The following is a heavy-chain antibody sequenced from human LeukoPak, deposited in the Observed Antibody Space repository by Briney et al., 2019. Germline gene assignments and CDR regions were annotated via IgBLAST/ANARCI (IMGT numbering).Heavy chain of an antibody. J-gene: IGHJ4*02. D-gene: IGHD4-11*01. Sequence: GGSLGLSCAASGFTFSNYALYWVRQAPGKGLEYVSGFSSNGYTTYYANSVKGRFTISRDNSKNTLDLQMNSLRAEDTAVYYCVRVGYTNYGIDYWGQGTLVTVSS. CDR1: GFTFSNYA. V-gene: IGHV3-64*01. CDR3: VRVGYTNYGIDY. CDR2: FSSNGYTT.